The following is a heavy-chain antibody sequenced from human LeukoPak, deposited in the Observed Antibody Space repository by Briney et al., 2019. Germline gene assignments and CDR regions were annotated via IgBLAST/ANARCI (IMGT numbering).Heavy chain of an antibody. V-gene: IGHV1-69*06. CDR2: IIPIFGTA. D-gene: IGHD5-18*01. CDR3: ARSDGYGYNWFDP. Sequence: SVKVSCKASGGTFSSYAISWVRQAPGQGLEWMGGIIPIFGTANYAQKFQGRVTITADKSTSTAYMELSSLRSEDTAMYYCARSDGYGYNWFDPWGQGTLVTVSS. CDR1: GGTFSSYA. J-gene: IGHJ5*02.